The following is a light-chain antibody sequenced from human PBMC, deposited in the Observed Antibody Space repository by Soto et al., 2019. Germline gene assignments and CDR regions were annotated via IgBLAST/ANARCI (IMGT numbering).Light chain of an antibody. CDR2: EVN. Sequence: QPVLTQPASVSGSPGQSITISCTGTSSDIGTYDLVSWYQHHPGKAPKLMIYEVNQRPSGVSNRFSASKSGNTASLTISGLQAEDEADYYCCSYAGSSIFVVFGGGTKVTVL. J-gene: IGLJ2*01. CDR1: SSDIGTYDL. CDR3: CSYAGSSIFVV. V-gene: IGLV2-23*02.